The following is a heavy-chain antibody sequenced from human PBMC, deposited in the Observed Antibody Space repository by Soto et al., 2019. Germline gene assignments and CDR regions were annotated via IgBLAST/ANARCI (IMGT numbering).Heavy chain of an antibody. CDR3: ATMPDYGGLFYY. Sequence: GASVKVSCKVSGGTFSSYTISWVRQAPGQGLEWMGRIIPILGIANYAQKFQGRVTITADKSTSTAYMELSSLRSEDTAVYYCATMPDYGGLFYYWGQGTLVTVSS. D-gene: IGHD4-17*01. V-gene: IGHV1-69*02. J-gene: IGHJ4*02. CDR1: GGTFSSYT. CDR2: IIPILGIA.